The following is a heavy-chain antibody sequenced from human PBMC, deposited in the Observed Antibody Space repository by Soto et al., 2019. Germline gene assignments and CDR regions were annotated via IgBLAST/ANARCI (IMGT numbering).Heavy chain of an antibody. J-gene: IGHJ4*02. CDR1: GFTFNSHW. CDR3: ARGIRGSYGFDH. Sequence: EVQLVESGGGLVQPGGSLRLSCAASGFTFNSHWMHWVRQAPGKGLVWVSRVNGDGSSTNYADSVMGRFTISRDNAKNTVYLQMNSLRAEDTAVFYCARGIRGSYGFDHWGQGTQVTVSS. V-gene: IGHV3-74*01. CDR2: VNGDGSST. D-gene: IGHD6-6*01.